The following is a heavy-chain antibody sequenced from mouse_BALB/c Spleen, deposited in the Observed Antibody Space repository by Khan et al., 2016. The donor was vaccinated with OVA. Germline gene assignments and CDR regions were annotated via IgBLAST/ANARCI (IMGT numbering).Heavy chain of an antibody. V-gene: IGHV1-4*01. CDR3: VRDGAYHRNDGWFAY. D-gene: IGHD2-14*01. CDR2: INPSNGYT. Sequence: QIQLVQSGAELARPGASVKMSCKASGYTFTSYTIHWIKLRPEQGLEWIGFINPSNGYTNYNQKFTDKATLTADKSSTTVYMQLSSLTSDDAAVYNCVRDGAYHRNDGWFAYWGQGTLVTVSA. J-gene: IGHJ3*01. CDR1: GYTFTSYT.